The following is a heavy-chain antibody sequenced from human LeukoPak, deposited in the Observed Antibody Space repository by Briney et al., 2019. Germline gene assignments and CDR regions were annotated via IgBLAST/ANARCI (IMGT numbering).Heavy chain of an antibody. CDR1: GFPFSTYG. CDR3: AKGYCSGSCYIGLDY. J-gene: IGHJ4*02. Sequence: GGSLRLSCAASGFPFSTYGMHWVRQAPGKGLEWVAFIRLDGTNKYYADSVKRRFAISRDSSKNTLYLQMNSLRGEDTGVYYCAKGYCSGSCYIGLDYGGGGTRVTVSS. V-gene: IGHV3-30*02. D-gene: IGHD2-15*01. CDR2: IRLDGTNK.